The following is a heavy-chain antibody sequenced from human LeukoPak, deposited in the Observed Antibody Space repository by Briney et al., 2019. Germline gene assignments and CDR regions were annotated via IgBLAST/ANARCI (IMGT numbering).Heavy chain of an antibody. J-gene: IGHJ5*02. Sequence: SETLSLTCTVSGGSISSYYWSWIRQPPGKGLEWIGYIYYSGSTYYNPSLKSRVTISVDTSKNQFSLKLSSVTAADTAVYYCARDLAGSYGYPYNWFDPWGQGTLVTVSS. CDR3: ARDLAGSYGYPYNWFDP. D-gene: IGHD5-18*01. CDR2: IYYSGST. V-gene: IGHV4-59*12. CDR1: GGSISSYY.